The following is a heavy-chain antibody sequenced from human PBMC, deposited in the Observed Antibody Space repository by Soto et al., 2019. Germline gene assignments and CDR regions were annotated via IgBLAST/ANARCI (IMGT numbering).Heavy chain of an antibody. CDR2: IHYSGET. D-gene: IGHD3-3*01. Sequence: QVQLRESGPGLVKPSQTLSLTCSVSGDSITRGAYFWSCMRQHPGKGLEWIGYIHYSGETHYKPSLMSGVVMSVDTSKNQLSLNLRSLTAAVKAIYYWAGGTNYDFFSDRNRFHPWGQRNLVTVSS. CDR3: AGGTNYDFFSDRNRFHP. J-gene: IGHJ5*02. V-gene: IGHV4-31*03. CDR1: GDSITRGAYF.